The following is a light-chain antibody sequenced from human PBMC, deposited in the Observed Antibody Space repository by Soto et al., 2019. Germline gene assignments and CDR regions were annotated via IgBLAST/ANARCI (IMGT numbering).Light chain of an antibody. J-gene: IGKJ3*01. Sequence: EIVLTQSPATLSCSPGERATLSCRASQSVSSYLAWYQQKPGQAPRLLIYDASNRATGIPARFSGSGSGTDFTLTLSSLEPEDFAVYYCPQRSNWPRTFGQGTNVDI. CDR2: DAS. V-gene: IGKV3-11*01. CDR3: PQRSNWPRT. CDR1: QSVSSY.